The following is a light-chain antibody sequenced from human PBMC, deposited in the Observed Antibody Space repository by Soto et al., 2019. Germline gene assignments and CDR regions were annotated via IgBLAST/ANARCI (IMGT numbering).Light chain of an antibody. Sequence: QSALTQPASVSGSPGQSITISCTGTSSDVGGYNYVSWYQQHPGKAPKLMIYDVSNRPSGVSNRFSGSKSGNTASLTISGLQAEDEADYYCNSYTSSSTVVFGGGTKVTAL. J-gene: IGLJ2*01. CDR3: NSYTSSSTVV. CDR2: DVS. CDR1: SSDVGGYNY. V-gene: IGLV2-14*01.